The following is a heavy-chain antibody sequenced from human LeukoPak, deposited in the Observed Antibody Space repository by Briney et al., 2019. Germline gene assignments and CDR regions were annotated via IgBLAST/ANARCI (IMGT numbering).Heavy chain of an antibody. D-gene: IGHD2-21*01. Sequence: ASVKVSCKTSGYSFTDYYMHWVRQAPGQGLEWMGWINPNSGGTSSAQKLQGRVTMTRDTSITTVYMEVSWLTSDDTAICYCARADRLHGGPYLIGPWGQGTLVTVSS. CDR3: ARADRLHGGPYLIGP. V-gene: IGHV1-2*02. CDR2: INPNSGGT. J-gene: IGHJ5*02. CDR1: GYSFTDYY.